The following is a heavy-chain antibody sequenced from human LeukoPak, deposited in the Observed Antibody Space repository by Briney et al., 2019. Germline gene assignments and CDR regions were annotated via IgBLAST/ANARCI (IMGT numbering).Heavy chain of an antibody. V-gene: IGHV4-34*01. D-gene: IGHD3-3*01. CDR1: GGSFSGYY. Sequence: SETLSLTCAVYGGSFSGYYWSWIRQPPGKGLEWIGEINHSGSTNYNPSLKSRVTISVDTSKNQFSLKLSSVTAADTAVYYCVRGRRYYDFWSGPTSYYYYMDVWGKGTTVTVSS. CDR3: VRGRRYYDFWSGPTSYYYYMDV. CDR2: INHSGST. J-gene: IGHJ6*03.